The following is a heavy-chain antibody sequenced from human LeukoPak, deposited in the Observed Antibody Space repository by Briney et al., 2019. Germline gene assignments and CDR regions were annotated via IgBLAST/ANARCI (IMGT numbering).Heavy chain of an antibody. CDR2: ISGSGGST. J-gene: IGHJ4*02. CDR3: ARGAHKRDDYGGFFDY. D-gene: IGHD4-23*01. Sequence: GGSLRLSCAASGFTFSNYAMSWVRQAPGKWLEWVSSISGSGGSTYYADSVKGRFTISRDNSKNTLYLQMNSLRAEDTAVYYCARGAHKRDDYGGFFDYWGQGTLVTVSS. V-gene: IGHV3-23*01. CDR1: GFTFSNYA.